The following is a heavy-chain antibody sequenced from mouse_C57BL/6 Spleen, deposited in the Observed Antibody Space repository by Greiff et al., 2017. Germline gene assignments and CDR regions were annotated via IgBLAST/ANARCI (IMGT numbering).Heavy chain of an antibody. J-gene: IGHJ2*01. CDR2: LWSGGST. V-gene: IGHV2-2*01. CDR1: GFSLTSYG. D-gene: IGHD2-1*01. CDR3: ARSGNGNEDFDY. Sequence: QVQLQQSGPGLVQPSQSLSITCTVSGFSLTSYGVHWVRQSPGKGLEWLGVLWSGGSTDYNAAFISRLSISKDNSKSQVFFKMNSLQADDTAIYYCARSGNGNEDFDYWGQGTTLTVSS.